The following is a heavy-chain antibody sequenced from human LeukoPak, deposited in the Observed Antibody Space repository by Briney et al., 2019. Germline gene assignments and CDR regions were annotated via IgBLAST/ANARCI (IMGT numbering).Heavy chain of an antibody. J-gene: IGHJ6*03. V-gene: IGHV3-23*01. CDR3: AKGPAVTTPYYYYMDV. CDR1: GFTFSGYA. D-gene: IGHD4-11*01. CDR2: ICGSGGST. Sequence: GGSLRLSCAASGFTFSGYAMSWVRQAPGEGLGWVSAICGSGGSTYYADSVKGRFTISRDNSKNTLYLQMNSLRAEDTAVYYRAKGPAVTTPYYYYMDVWGKGTTVTVSS.